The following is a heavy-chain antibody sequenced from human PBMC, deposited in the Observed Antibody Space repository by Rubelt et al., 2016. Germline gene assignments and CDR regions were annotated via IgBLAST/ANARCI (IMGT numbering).Heavy chain of an antibody. D-gene: IGHD6-19*01. Sequence: QVQLQQWGAGLLKPSETLSLTCAVYGGSFSGYYWSWIRQPPGTGLEWIGEIIHSGSTNYNPSLKIRGTKSVDKSKNQFSRKLSFVTAADTAVYDCARVSGWYQAPGQDFDYWGQGTLVTVSS. J-gene: IGHJ4*02. CDR1: GGSFSGYY. CDR3: ARVSGWYQAPGQDFDY. V-gene: IGHV4-34*12. CDR2: IIHSGST.